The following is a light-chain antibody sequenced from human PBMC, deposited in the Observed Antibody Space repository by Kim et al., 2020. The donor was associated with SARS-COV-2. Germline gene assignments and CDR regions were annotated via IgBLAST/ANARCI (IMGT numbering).Light chain of an antibody. CDR1: QSVSRNY. V-gene: IGKV3-20*01. CDR2: GAS. CDR3: QQYGTSPLT. Sequence: PGDRATVSCSASQSVSRNYLAWYQQKPGQAPRLLIYGASSRATGIPDRFSGSGSETDFTLTISRLDPEDFAVYYCQQYGTSPLTFGGGTKVDIK. J-gene: IGKJ4*01.